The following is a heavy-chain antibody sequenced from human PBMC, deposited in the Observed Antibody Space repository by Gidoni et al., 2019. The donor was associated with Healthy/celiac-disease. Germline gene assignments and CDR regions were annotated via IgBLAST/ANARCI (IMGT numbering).Heavy chain of an antibody. Sequence: QVQLVESGGGLVKPGGSLRLSCAASGFTFSDYYMSWLRQAPGKGLEWVSYISSSGSTIYYADSVKGRFTISRDNAKNSLYLQMNSLRAEDTAVYYCARSLRQYYYDSSGSFDYWGQGTLVTVSS. CDR2: ISSSGSTI. J-gene: IGHJ4*02. CDR1: GFTFSDYY. CDR3: ARSLRQYYYDSSGSFDY. V-gene: IGHV3-11*01. D-gene: IGHD3-22*01.